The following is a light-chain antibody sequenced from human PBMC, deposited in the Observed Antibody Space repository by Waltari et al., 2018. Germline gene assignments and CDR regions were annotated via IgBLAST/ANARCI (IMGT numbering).Light chain of an antibody. J-gene: IGKJ2*01. CDR1: QSLVHSDGNTH. CDR3: MQGTHWPYT. Sequence: DVVMTQSPLSLPVTLGQAASISCKSSQSLVHSDGNTHLNWFQQRPGQSPRRLIYRVSNRDSGVPDRFSGSGSGTDFTLKISRVEAEDVGVYYCMQGTHWPYTCGQGTKLDIK. V-gene: IGKV2-30*02. CDR2: RVS.